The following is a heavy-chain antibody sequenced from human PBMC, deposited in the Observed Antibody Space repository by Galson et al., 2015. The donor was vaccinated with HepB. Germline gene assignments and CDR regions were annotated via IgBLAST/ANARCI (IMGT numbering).Heavy chain of an antibody. CDR2: IYPGDSDT. Sequence: QSGAEVKKPGESLKISCKGSGYRFTSYWIGWVRQMPGKGLEWMGIIYPGDSDTRYSPSFQGQVTISADKSISTAYLQWSSLKASDTAIYYCARPRPMYPLPANDAFDIWGQGTMVTVSS. CDR1: GYRFTSYW. CDR3: ARPRPMYPLPANDAFDI. V-gene: IGHV5-51*01. D-gene: IGHD2-8*01. J-gene: IGHJ3*02.